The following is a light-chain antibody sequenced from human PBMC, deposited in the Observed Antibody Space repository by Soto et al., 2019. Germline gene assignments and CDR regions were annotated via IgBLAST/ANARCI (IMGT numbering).Light chain of an antibody. Sequence: EIVLTQSPGTLSLSPGERATLSCRASQSVSNNYLAWYQQKPGQAPRLLIYGASNRATGIPDRFSGSGSGTDFTLTISRLEPEDFAVYFCQQYSSPPQTFGQGTKVDIK. CDR2: GAS. J-gene: IGKJ1*01. V-gene: IGKV3-20*01. CDR1: QSVSNNY. CDR3: QQYSSPPQT.